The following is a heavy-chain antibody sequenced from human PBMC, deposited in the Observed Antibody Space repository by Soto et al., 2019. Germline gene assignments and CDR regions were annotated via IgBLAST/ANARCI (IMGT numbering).Heavy chain of an antibody. CDR2: IKSKTDGGTT. CDR1: GFTFSNAW. CDR3: TTDIVATVIYYSGMDV. V-gene: IGHV3-15*07. J-gene: IGHJ6*02. Sequence: TGGSLRLSCAASGFTFSNAWMNWVRQAPGKGLEWVGRIKSKTDGGTTDYAAPVKGRFTISRDDSKNTLYLQMNSLKTEDTAVYYCTTDIVATVIYYSGMDVWGQGTTVTVSS. D-gene: IGHD5-12*01.